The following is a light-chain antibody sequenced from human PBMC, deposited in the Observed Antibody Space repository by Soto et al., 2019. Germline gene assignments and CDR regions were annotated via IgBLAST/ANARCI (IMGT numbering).Light chain of an antibody. V-gene: IGKV3-20*01. J-gene: IGKJ2*01. CDR3: QQYGSAPMFT. CDR2: GVS. Sequence: VLTQSPGTLSLSPGERATLSCRASLSLSSFLAWYQQKPGQAPRLLLYGVSRRATGIPDRFSGSGSGTDFTLTIASLEPEDFAVYYCQQYGSAPMFTFGQGTKLEIK. CDR1: LSLSSF.